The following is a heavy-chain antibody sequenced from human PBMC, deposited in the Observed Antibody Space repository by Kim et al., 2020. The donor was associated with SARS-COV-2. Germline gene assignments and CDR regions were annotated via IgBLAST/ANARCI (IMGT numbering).Heavy chain of an antibody. CDR1: GGSISSSSYY. CDR3: ARQPFITRILVAQGEYNGMDV. CDR2: IYCSAGN. Sequence: SETLSLTCTVSGGSISSSSYYWGWIRQPQGKELDWIGSIYCSAGNYSNPSLQIPVTISVATTQNQFSLKLSSVTAADTAVYYCARQPFITRILVAQGEYNGMDVWGQGTPVTVSS. D-gene: IGHD3-22*01. V-gene: IGHV4-39*01. J-gene: IGHJ6*02.